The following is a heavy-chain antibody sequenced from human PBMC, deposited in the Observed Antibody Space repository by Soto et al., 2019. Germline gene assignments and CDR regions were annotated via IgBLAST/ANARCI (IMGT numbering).Heavy chain of an antibody. CDR1: GGTFSSYA. CDR2: IIPIFGTA. Sequence: SVKVACKASGGTFSSYAISWVRQAPGQGLEWMGGIIPIFGTANYAQKFQGRVTITADESTSTAYMELSSLRSEDTAAYYCAREAGYYYYGMDVWGQGTTVTVSS. J-gene: IGHJ6*02. CDR3: AREAGYYYYGMDV. D-gene: IGHD6-25*01. V-gene: IGHV1-69*13.